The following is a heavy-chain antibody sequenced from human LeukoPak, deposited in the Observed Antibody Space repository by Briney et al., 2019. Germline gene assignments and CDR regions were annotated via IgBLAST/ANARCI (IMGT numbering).Heavy chain of an antibody. CDR3: ARGATVWARMDV. D-gene: IGHD4-17*01. V-gene: IGHV3-48*04. CDR2: ISSSSSTI. J-gene: IGHJ6*03. Sequence: GGSLRLSCAASGFTFSTYSMSWVRQAPGKGLEWVSYISSSSSTIYYADSVKGRFTMSRDNAKNSLSLQMNSLRAEDTAVYYCARGATVWARMDVWGKGTTVTVSS. CDR1: GFTFSTYS.